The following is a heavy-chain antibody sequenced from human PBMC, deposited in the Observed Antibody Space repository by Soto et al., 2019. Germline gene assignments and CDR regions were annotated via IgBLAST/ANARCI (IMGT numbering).Heavy chain of an antibody. CDR2: INPSGGST. D-gene: IGHD6-6*01. J-gene: IGHJ6*03. Sequence: QVQLVQSGAEVKKPGASVKVSCKASGYTFTSYYMHWVRQAPGQGLEWMGIINPSGGSTSYAQKFRGRVTMTRDTSTSTVYMELSSLRSEDTAVYYCARSREYSSSSYPFYYYYMDVWGKGTTVTVSS. CDR1: GYTFTSYY. CDR3: ARSREYSSSSYPFYYYYMDV. V-gene: IGHV1-46*03.